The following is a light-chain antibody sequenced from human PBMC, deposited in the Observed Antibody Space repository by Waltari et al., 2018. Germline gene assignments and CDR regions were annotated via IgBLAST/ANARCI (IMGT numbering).Light chain of an antibody. V-gene: IGKV3-11*01. CDR1: QNVRNF. CDR3: QQRNNWPLT. CDR2: DTS. J-gene: IGKJ4*01. Sequence: DTVLTQSPANLSLSPGERATLSCRASQNVRNFLAWYQQKPGKATRLLIYDTSNRATGIPARFSGSGFGTDFTLTITSLEPEDVAVYYCQQRNNWPLTFGGGTKVEIK.